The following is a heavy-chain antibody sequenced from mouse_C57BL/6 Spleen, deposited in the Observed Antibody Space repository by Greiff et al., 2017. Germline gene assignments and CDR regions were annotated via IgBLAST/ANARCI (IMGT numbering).Heavy chain of an antibody. J-gene: IGHJ3*01. V-gene: IGHV1-54*01. CDR2: INPGSGGT. D-gene: IGHD2-1*01. CDR3: AREGDGNLFAY. CDR1: GYAFTNYL. Sequence: VQLQQSGAELVRPGTSVKVSCKASGYAFTNYLIEWVKQRPGQGLEWIGVINPGSGGTNYNEKFKGKATLTADKSSSTAYMQLSSLTAEDFAVYFCAREGDGNLFAYWGQGTLVTVSA.